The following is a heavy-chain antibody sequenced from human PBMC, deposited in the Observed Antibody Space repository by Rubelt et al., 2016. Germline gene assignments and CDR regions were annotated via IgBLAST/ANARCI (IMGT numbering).Heavy chain of an antibody. J-gene: IGHJ5*02. CDR1: GYTFTTYG. V-gene: IGHV1-18*01. CDR2: IRTYNGNI. CDR3: ARGYCSSANCLFNWFDP. D-gene: IGHD2-2*01. Sequence: QVQLVQSGAEVKKPGASVKVSCKASGYTFTTYGISWVRQAPGQGLEWMGWIRTYNGNINYAQKLQGRGTMTTDTSTSTAYMELRSLRSDDTAMYFCARGYCSSANCLFNWFDPWGQGTLVTVSS.